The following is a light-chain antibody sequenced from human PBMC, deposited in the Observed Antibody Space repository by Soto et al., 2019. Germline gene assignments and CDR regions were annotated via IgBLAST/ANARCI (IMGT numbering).Light chain of an antibody. V-gene: IGKV3-20*01. CDR2: GAS. CDR3: HQYGSAPYT. CDR1: QTIGSTH. Sequence: EIVLTQSPGTLSLSPGEIATLSCSASQTIGSTHVFWYQQKPSQPPRLLIYGASSRATGIPDRFSGSGSGTDFTLTISRLEPEAFAVYYCHQYGSAPYTFGKGTKLEIK. J-gene: IGKJ2*01.